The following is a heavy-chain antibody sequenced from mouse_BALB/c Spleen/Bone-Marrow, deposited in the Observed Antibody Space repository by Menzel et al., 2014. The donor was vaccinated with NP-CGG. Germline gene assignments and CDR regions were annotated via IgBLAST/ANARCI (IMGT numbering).Heavy chain of an antibody. CDR3: ARDYYGFSYGFAY. V-gene: IGHV1-18*01. CDR2: INPYNGGT. CDR1: GYSFTGYT. D-gene: IGHD1-1*01. J-gene: IGHJ3*01. Sequence: VQLQQPGPELVKPGASMKISCKASGYSFTGYTMNWVKQSHGKNLEWIGLINPYNGGTNYNQKFKGKATLTVDKSSSTAYMELLSLTSGDSAVYYCARDYYGFSYGFAYWGQGTLVTVSA.